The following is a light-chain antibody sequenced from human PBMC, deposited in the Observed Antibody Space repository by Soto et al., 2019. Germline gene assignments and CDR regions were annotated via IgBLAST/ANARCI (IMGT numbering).Light chain of an antibody. Sequence: QSVLTQPPSASGTPGQRVTISCSGSSSNIGSNTVNWYQQLPGTAPKLLIYNNNQRPSGVPDRFSGSKSGTSASLAISGLQSEHEADYYCAAWDDSLNGVVFGGGIKLTVL. CDR1: SSNIGSNT. CDR2: NNN. J-gene: IGLJ2*01. CDR3: AAWDDSLNGVV. V-gene: IGLV1-44*01.